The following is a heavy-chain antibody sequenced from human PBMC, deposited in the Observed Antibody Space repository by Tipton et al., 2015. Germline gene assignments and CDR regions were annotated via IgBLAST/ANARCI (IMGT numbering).Heavy chain of an antibody. Sequence: GLVKPSETLSVTCTVSGGSMNSYYWTWMRQPPGKGLEWIGYIYYSGHTKYNPSLKSRVTISADTSKNQFSLKMTSVTAADTAVYYCARAVAGTFDYWGQGTLVTVSS. CDR3: ARAVAGTFDY. CDR1: GGSMNSYY. J-gene: IGHJ4*02. V-gene: IGHV4-59*01. CDR2: IYYSGHT. D-gene: IGHD6-19*01.